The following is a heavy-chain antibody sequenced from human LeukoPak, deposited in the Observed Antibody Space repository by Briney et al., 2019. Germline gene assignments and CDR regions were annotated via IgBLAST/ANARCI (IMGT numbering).Heavy chain of an antibody. CDR2: ISYDGSNK. J-gene: IGHJ4*02. V-gene: IGHV3-30*18. Sequence: PGGSLRLSCAASGFTFSSYGMHWVRHAPGKWLEWVAVISYDGSNKYYAYSVNGRFTISRDNSKNTLYLQMNSLRAEDTAVYYCAKAPYYRSGSQFDYWGQGTLVTVSS. CDR3: AKAPYYRSGSQFDY. CDR1: GFTFSSYG. D-gene: IGHD3-10*01.